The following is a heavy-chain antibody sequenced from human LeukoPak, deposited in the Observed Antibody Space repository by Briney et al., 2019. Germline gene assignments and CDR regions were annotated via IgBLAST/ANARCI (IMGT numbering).Heavy chain of an antibody. CDR3: ARSSMVTIFDY. D-gene: IGHD5-18*01. V-gene: IGHV4-59*01. CDR1: GGSISSYY. Sequence: SETLSLTCNVSGGSISSYYWIWIRQPPGKGLEWIGYIYYSGSTNYNPSLKSRVTISVDTSKNQFSLKLSSVTAADTAVYYCARSSMVTIFDYWGQGTLVTVSS. J-gene: IGHJ4*02. CDR2: IYYSGST.